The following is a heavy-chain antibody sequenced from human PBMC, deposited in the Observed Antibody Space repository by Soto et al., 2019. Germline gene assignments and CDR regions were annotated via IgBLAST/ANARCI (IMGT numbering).Heavy chain of an antibody. CDR3: ARDKARLQLGGNYYYILDV. Sequence: QVQLEQSGAEVKKPGSSVKVSCKASGGTFKNSAISWVRQAPGQGLEWMGGIMPIFRTPDYSQKFQGRVTITADESTRTVYMELSGLRSDDTAIYYCARDKARLQLGGNYYYILDVWGQGTTVTVSS. D-gene: IGHD5-12*01. V-gene: IGHV1-69*12. J-gene: IGHJ6*02. CDR1: GGTFKNSA. CDR2: IMPIFRTP.